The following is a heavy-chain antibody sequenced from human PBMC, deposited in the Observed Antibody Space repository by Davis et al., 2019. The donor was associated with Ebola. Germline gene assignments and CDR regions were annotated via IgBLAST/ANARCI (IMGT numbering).Heavy chain of an antibody. D-gene: IGHD3-3*01. CDR2: TYFKSKYYS. Sequence: HSQTLSLTCAISGDSVSIDSAGWNLIRQSPSRGLEWLGRTYFKSKYYSDYAVSVRGRITINADPSKNQFSLQLNSVTPEDTAVYYCARGWLRGYLDYWGQGTLVTVSS. J-gene: IGHJ4*02. CDR3: ARGWLRGYLDY. V-gene: IGHV6-1*01. CDR1: GDSVSIDSAG.